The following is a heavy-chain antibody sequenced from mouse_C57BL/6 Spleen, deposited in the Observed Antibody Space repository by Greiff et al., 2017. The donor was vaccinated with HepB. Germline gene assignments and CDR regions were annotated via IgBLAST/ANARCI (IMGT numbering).Heavy chain of an antibody. CDR2: IYPGDGDT. V-gene: IGHV1-80*01. J-gene: IGHJ2*01. CDR1: GYAFSSYW. Sequence: QVQLKESGAELVKPGASVKISCKASGYAFSSYWMNWVKQRPGKGLEWIGQIYPGDGDTNYNGKFKGKATLTADKSSSPAYMQLSSLTSEDSAVYLRARNYGRSYVDYWGQGNNPKVSS. CDR3: ARNYGRSYVDY. D-gene: IGHD1-1*01.